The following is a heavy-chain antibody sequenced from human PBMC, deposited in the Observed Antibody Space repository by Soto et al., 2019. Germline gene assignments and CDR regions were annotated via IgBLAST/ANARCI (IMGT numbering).Heavy chain of an antibody. CDR2: ISAYNGNT. Sequence: SVKVSCKASGYTFTSSGISWVRQAPGQGLEWMGWISAYNGNTNYAQKLQGRVTMTTDTSTSTAYMELRSLRSDDTAVYYCARRHYDFWSGYSDNWFDPWGQGTLVTVS. CDR3: ARRHYDFWSGYSDNWFDP. D-gene: IGHD3-3*01. V-gene: IGHV1-18*01. CDR1: GYTFTSSG. J-gene: IGHJ5*02.